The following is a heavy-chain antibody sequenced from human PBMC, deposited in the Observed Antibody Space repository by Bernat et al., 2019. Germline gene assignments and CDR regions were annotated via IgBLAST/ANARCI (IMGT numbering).Heavy chain of an antibody. Sequence: QVQLQESGPGLVKPSETLSLTCTVSGGSISSYYWSWIRQPPGKGLEWIGYIYYSGSSNYNPSLKSRVTISVDTSKNQFSLKLSSVTAADTAVYYCTRQGGNFAFDIWGQGTMVTVSS. CDR2: IYYSGSS. J-gene: IGHJ3*02. CDR3: TRQGGNFAFDI. D-gene: IGHD4-23*01. V-gene: IGHV4-59*08. CDR1: GGSISSYY.